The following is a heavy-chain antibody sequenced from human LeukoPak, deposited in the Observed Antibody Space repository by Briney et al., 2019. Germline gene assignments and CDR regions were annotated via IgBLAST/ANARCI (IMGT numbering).Heavy chain of an antibody. Sequence: SVKVSCTASGGTFSSYAISWVRQAPGQGLEWMGRIIPILGIANYAQKFQGRVTITADKSTSTAYMELSSLRSEDTAVYYCARGGYSESFYNPRSYGMDVWGQGTTVIVSS. CDR1: GGTFSSYA. CDR3: ARGGYSESFYNPRSYGMDV. J-gene: IGHJ6*02. CDR2: IIPILGIA. D-gene: IGHD3-10*01. V-gene: IGHV1-69*04.